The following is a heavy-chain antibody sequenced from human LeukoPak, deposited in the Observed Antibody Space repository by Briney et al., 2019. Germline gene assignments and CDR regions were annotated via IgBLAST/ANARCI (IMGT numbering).Heavy chain of an antibody. D-gene: IGHD2-2*02. J-gene: IGHJ5*02. CDR1: GGSFSGCY. CDR2: INHSGIT. CDR3: ARARGYCSSTSCYKNWFDP. Sequence: SETLSLTCAVYGGSFSGCYWSCIRQPPGKGLEWIGEINHSGITKYNPSLKSRVTISVDTSRNQFSLKLNSVTAADTAVYYCARARGYCSSTSCYKNWFDPWGQGTLVTVSS. V-gene: IGHV4-34*01.